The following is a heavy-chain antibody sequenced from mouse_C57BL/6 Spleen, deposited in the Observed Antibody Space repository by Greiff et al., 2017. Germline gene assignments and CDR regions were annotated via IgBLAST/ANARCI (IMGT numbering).Heavy chain of an antibody. D-gene: IGHD2-4*01. V-gene: IGHV1-82*01. Sequence: QVQLQQSGPELVKPGASVKISCKASGYAFSSSWMNWVKQRPGKGLEWIGRIYPGDGDTNYNGKFKGKATLTADKSSSTAYMQLSSLTSEDSAVYFCARSSYDSDYFDYWGQGTTLTVSS. CDR3: ARSSYDSDYFDY. J-gene: IGHJ2*01. CDR2: IYPGDGDT. CDR1: GYAFSSSW.